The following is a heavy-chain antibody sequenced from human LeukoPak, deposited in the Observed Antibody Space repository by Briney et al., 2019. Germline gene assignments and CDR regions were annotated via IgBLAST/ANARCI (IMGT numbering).Heavy chain of an antibody. V-gene: IGHV4-39*07. J-gene: IGHJ4*02. D-gene: IGHD3-3*01. CDR1: GGSISSSSYY. CDR3: ARDSYDFDLFALDY. Sequence: PSETLSLTCTVSGGSISSSSYYWGRIRQPPGKGLEWIGSIYYSGSTYYNPSLKSRVTISVDTSKNQFSLKLSSVTAADTAVYYCARDSYDFDLFALDYWGQGTLVTVSS. CDR2: IYYSGST.